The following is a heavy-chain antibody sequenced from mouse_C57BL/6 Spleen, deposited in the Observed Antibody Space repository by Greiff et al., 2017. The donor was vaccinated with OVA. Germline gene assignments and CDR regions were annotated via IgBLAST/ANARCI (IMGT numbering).Heavy chain of an antibody. CDR1: GYAFSSSW. J-gene: IGHJ3*01. CDR3: AKTAQATPFAY. D-gene: IGHD3-2*02. V-gene: IGHV1-82*01. CDR2: IYPGDGDT. Sequence: LVESGPELVKPGASVKISCKASGYAFSSSWMTWVKQRPGKGLEWIGRIYPGDGDTNYNGKFKGKATLTADKSSSTAYMQLSSLTSEDSAVYFCAKTAQATPFAYWGQGTLVTVSA.